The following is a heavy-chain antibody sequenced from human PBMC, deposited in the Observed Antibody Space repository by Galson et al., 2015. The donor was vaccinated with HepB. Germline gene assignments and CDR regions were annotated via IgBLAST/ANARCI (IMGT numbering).Heavy chain of an antibody. D-gene: IGHD3-10*01. V-gene: IGHV3-30*04. Sequence: SLRLSCAASGFTFSSFAMHWIRQAPGKGLEWVAVISYAGTNKYYADSVKGRFTISRDNSKNILYLQMNSLRTEDTAVYYCARAHMVELLWSPGDLWGQGTLVTVSS. CDR3: ARAHMVELLWSPGDL. CDR1: GFTFSSFA. J-gene: IGHJ5*02. CDR2: ISYAGTNK.